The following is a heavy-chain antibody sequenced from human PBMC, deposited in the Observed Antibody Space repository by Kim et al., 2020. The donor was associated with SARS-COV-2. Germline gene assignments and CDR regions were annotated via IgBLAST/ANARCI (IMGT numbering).Heavy chain of an antibody. CDR3: ARDLSWSPGRSVY. Sequence: ASVKVSCKASGYPFTTYGISWVRQAPGQGLEWMGWISVNNGNTKYAQKFQGRVTMTTDTATTTAYMEVRSLKSDDTAIYYCARDLSWSPGRSVYWGQGTLVSVSS. J-gene: IGHJ4*02. V-gene: IGHV1-18*01. CDR1: GYPFTTYG. D-gene: IGHD2-8*01. CDR2: ISVNNGNT.